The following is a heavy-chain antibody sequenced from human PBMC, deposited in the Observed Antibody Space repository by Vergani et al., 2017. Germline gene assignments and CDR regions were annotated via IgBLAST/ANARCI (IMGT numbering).Heavy chain of an antibody. Sequence: QVQLVQSGAEVKKPGSSVKVSCKTSGGTFTGYYMHWVRQAPGQGLEWMGWINPKNGLTKYAQRFQGRVSLTRDTSITTAFMELSSLRSDDTAMYYCTSFPTETSEYYDSTGYYHRFFEKWGQGTLVTVSS. CDR3: TSFPTETSEYYDSTGYYHRFFEK. CDR2: INPKNGLT. CDR1: GGTFTGYY. J-gene: IGHJ4*02. D-gene: IGHD3-16*01. V-gene: IGHV1-2*02.